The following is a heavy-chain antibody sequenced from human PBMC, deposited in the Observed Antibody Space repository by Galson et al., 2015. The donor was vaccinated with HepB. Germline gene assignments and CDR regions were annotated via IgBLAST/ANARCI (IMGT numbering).Heavy chain of an antibody. CDR1: GFTFSSYG. CDR3: AKELGRYYDSSYRWFDP. V-gene: IGHV3-33*06. J-gene: IGHJ5*02. D-gene: IGHD3-22*01. CDR2: IWYDGSNK. Sequence: SLRLSCAASGFTFSSYGMHWVRQAPGKGLEWVAVIWYDGSNKYYADSVKGRFTISRDNSKNTLYLQMNSLRAEDTAVYYCAKELGRYYDSSYRWFDPWGQGTLVTVSS.